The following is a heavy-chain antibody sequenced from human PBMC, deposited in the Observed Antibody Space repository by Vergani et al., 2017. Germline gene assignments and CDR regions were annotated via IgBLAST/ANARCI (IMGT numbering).Heavy chain of an antibody. V-gene: IGHV3-48*03. J-gene: IGHJ3*02. CDR1: GFTFSSYE. CDR3: ARGYCSGGSCHDAFDI. D-gene: IGHD2-15*01. Sequence: EVQLVESGGGLVQPGGSLRLSCAASGFTFSSYEMNWVRQAPGKGLEWVSYISSSGSTIYYADSVKGRFTISRDNAKNSLYLQMNSLRAEDTAVYYCARGYCSGGSCHDAFDIWGQGTMVTVSS. CDR2: ISSSGSTI.